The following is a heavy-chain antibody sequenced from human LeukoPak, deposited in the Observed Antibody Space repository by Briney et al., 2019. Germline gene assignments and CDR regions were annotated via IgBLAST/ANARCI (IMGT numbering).Heavy chain of an antibody. CDR3: AKDVQWLFGFDY. CDR2: ISYDGSNK. V-gene: IGHV3-30*18. J-gene: IGHJ4*02. Sequence: GGSLRLSCAASGFTFSSYGMHWVRQAPGKGLEWVAVISYDGSNKYYADSVKGRFTISRDNSKNTLYLQMNSLRAEDTAVYYCAKDVQWLFGFDYWGQGTLVTVSS. CDR1: GFTFSSYG. D-gene: IGHD6-19*01.